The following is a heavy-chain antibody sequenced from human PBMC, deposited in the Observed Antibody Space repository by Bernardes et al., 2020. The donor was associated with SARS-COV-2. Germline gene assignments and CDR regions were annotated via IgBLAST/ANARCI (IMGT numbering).Heavy chain of an antibody. CDR3: ATSSPAAPYYFDS. V-gene: IGHV4-39*01. J-gene: IGHJ4*02. CDR1: GDSISSSAYY. CDR2: IYYSGST. Sequence: SETLSLTCTVSGDSISSSAYYWGWIRQPPGQGLESIGSIYYSGSTSYNPSLRSRVTISVNTSKNQFSLKLTSVTAADTAVYYCATSSPAAPYYFDSWGQGNLVTVSS. D-gene: IGHD6-13*01.